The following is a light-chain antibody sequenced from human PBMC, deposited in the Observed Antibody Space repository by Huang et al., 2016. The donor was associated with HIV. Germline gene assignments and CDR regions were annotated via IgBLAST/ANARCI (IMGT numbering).Light chain of an antibody. CDR2: WAS. Sequence: DIVMTQSPDSLAVSLGERATIHCKSSQSGLYSSNNTNYLAWYQQKPGQPPKLLIYWASTRESGVPDRFSGSGSGTDFTLTISSLQAEDVAVYYCQQYYSTPWTFGQGTKVEIK. J-gene: IGKJ1*01. V-gene: IGKV4-1*01. CDR3: QQYYSTPWT. CDR1: QSGLYSSNNTNY.